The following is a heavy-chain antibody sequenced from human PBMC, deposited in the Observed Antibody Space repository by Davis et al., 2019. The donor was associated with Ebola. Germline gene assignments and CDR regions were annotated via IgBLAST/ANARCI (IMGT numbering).Heavy chain of an antibody. CDR3: AKRDCSGGACWLDF. Sequence: GESLKISCMASGYNFANYWIAWVRQMPGKGLEWMGIVYPGDSDTTYSPSFQGQVTISADKSISTAFLQWSSLKASDTAIYYCAKRDCSGGACWLDFWGQGTLVTVSS. V-gene: IGHV5-51*01. CDR1: GYNFANYW. CDR2: VYPGDSDT. D-gene: IGHD2-21*02. J-gene: IGHJ5*01.